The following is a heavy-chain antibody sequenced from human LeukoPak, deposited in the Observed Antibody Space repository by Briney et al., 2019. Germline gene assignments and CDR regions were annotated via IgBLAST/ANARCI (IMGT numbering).Heavy chain of an antibody. V-gene: IGHV3-23*01. CDR3: AKFDGSGPSDAFDI. J-gene: IGHJ3*02. CDR1: GFPFSSHG. Sequence: GGSLRLSCAGSGFPFSSHGMNWVRQAPGKGLEWVSGISPGGGPTYYADSVKGRFTISRDDSKNTLYLQMNSLRAEDTAVYYCAKFDGSGPSDAFDIWGQGTMVTVSS. D-gene: IGHD3-10*01. CDR2: ISPGGGPT.